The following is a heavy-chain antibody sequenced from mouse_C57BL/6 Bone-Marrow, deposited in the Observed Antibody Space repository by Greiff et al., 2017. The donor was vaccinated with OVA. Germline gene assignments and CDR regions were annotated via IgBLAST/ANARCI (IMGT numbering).Heavy chain of an antibody. J-gene: IGHJ2*01. CDR2: ISNGGGST. CDR3: ARHGYYFDY. V-gene: IGHV5-12*01. Sequence: EVKLVDSGGGLVQPGGSLKLSCAASGFTFSDYYMYWVRQTPEKRLEWVAYISNGGGSTYYPDTVKGRFTISRDNAKNTLYLQMSRLKSEDTAMYYCARHGYYFDYWGQGTTLTVSS. CDR1: GFTFSDYY.